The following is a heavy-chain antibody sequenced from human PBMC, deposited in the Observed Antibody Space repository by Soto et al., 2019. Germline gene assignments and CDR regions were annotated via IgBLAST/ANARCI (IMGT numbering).Heavy chain of an antibody. CDR1: GFTFSSYS. CDR3: AREDYSNFDY. D-gene: IGHD4-4*01. Sequence: EVQLVESGGGLVKPAGSLRLSCAPSGFTFSSYSMNWVRQAPGKGLEWVSSISSSSSYIYSADSVKGRFTISRDNAKNSLYLQMNSLRAEDTAVYYCAREDYSNFDYWGQGTLVTVSS. CDR2: ISSSSSYI. J-gene: IGHJ4*02. V-gene: IGHV3-21*01.